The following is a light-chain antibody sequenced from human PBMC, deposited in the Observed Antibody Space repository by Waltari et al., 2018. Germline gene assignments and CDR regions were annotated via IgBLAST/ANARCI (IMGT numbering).Light chain of an antibody. CDR3: QHSAGSPLFT. J-gene: IGKJ3*01. Sequence: EIVLTQFPGTLSLSPGERATLSCRASQSVGSKYLAWYQQKPGQAPRLLIYGASSRATGIPDSFSGSGSGTDFTLTINRLEPEDFAVYYCQHSAGSPLFTFGPGTKVDIK. CDR2: GAS. CDR1: QSVGSKY. V-gene: IGKV3-20*01.